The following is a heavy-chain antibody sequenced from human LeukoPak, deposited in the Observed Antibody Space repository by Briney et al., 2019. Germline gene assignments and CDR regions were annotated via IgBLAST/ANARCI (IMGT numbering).Heavy chain of an antibody. CDR3: ASRSHYYYGMDV. CDR2: IYSGGST. CDR1: GFTVSRNY. Sequence: GSLRFSCAASGFTVSRNYMSWVRQAPGKGLEWVSVIYSGGSTYYADSVKGRFTISRDNSKNTLYLQMNSLRAEDTAVYYCASRSHYYYGMDVWGQGTTVTVSS. V-gene: IGHV3-66*01. J-gene: IGHJ6*02.